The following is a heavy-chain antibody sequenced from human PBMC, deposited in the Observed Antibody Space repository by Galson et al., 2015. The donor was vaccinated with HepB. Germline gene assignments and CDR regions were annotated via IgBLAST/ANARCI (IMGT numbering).Heavy chain of an antibody. V-gene: IGHV6-1*01. D-gene: IGHD4-17*01. J-gene: IGHJ3*02. CDR1: GDSVSSNSAA. CDR2: TYYRSKWYN. Sequence: GAISGDSVSSNSAAWNWIRQSPSRGLEWLGRTYYRSKWYNDYAVSVKSRITINPDTSKNQFSLQLNSVTPEDTAVYYCARDFGDYAAGEAFDIWGQGTMVTVSS. CDR3: ARDFGDYAAGEAFDI.